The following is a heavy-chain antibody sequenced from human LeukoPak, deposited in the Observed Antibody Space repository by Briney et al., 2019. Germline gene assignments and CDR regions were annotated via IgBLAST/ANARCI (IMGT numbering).Heavy chain of an antibody. CDR3: ARSDSSGSSAFDI. J-gene: IGHJ3*02. V-gene: IGHV4-38-2*02. CDR1: GYSISSGYY. CDR2: IHHSGST. D-gene: IGHD6-19*01. Sequence: SETLSLTCNVSGYSISSGYYWGWIRQPPGKGLERIGSIHHSGSTYYNPSLKSRITISVDTSKNQFPLKLSSVTAADTAVYYCARSDSSGSSAFDIWGQGTTVTVSS.